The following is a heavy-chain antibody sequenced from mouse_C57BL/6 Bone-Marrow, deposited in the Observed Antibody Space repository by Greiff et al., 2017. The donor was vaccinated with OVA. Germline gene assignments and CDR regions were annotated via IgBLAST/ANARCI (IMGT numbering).Heavy chain of an antibody. CDR1: GYTFTSYW. CDR2: IDPSDSYT. J-gene: IGHJ4*01. V-gene: IGHV1-69*01. Sequence: VQLQQPGAELVMPGASVKLSCKASGYTFTSYWMHWVKQRPGQGLEWIGEIDPSDSYTNYNQKFKGKSTLTVDKSSSTAYMQLSSLTSEDSAVYYCAREGGPYYAMDYWGQGTSVTVSS. CDR3: AREGGPYYAMDY.